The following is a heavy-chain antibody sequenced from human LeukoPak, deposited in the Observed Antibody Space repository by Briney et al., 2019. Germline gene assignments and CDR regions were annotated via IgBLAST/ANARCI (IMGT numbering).Heavy chain of an antibody. CDR3: ARSEAVAGGGGHDY. J-gene: IGHJ4*02. D-gene: IGHD6-19*01. CDR2: IKSDGST. V-gene: IGHV3-74*01. CDR1: GFTFSSYW. Sequence: GGSLRLSCAASGFTFSSYWMHWVRQAPGKGLVWVSRIKSDGSTNYADSVKGRFTISRDNAKNTVSLQMNSLRAEDTAVYYCARSEAVAGGGGHDYWGQGTLVTVSS.